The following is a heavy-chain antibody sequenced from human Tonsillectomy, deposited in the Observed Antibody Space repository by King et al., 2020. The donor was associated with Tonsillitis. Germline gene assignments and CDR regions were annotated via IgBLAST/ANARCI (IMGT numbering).Heavy chain of an antibody. D-gene: IGHD3-10*01. V-gene: IGHV4-30-2*01. CDR2: IYHSGCT. Sequence: LQLQESGSGLVMPSQTLSLTCAVSGGSISSDTYSWNWIRQPPGKDLEWIGSIYHSGCTYYDPSLKSRVTMSVDKSKNQFSLKLRSVTAADTAVYFCARGLITVVRGVLPCYFDYWGQGALVTVSS. CDR1: GGSISSDTYS. CDR3: ARGLITVVRGVLPCYFDY. J-gene: IGHJ4*02.